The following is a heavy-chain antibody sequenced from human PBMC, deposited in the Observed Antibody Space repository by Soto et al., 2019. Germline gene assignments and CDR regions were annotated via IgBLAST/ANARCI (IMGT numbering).Heavy chain of an antibody. D-gene: IGHD6-6*01. Sequence: SVKVSCKASGGTFSSYAISWVRQAPGQGLEWMGGIIPIFGTANYAQKFQGRVTITADESTSTAYMELSSLRSEDTAVYYCARVAYSSSSGGYYYYGMDVWGQGTTVTVSS. V-gene: IGHV1-69*13. CDR3: ARVAYSSSSGGYYYYGMDV. J-gene: IGHJ6*02. CDR1: GGTFSSYA. CDR2: IIPIFGTA.